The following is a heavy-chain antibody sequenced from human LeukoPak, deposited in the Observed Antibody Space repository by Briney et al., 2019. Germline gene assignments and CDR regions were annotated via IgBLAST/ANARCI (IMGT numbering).Heavy chain of an antibody. CDR2: IKQDGSEK. CDR3: ARCQTYSYGSDY. V-gene: IGHV3-7*01. D-gene: IGHD5-18*01. J-gene: IGHJ4*02. CDR1: RFTFSSYW. Sequence: GGSLRLSCAASRFTFSSYWMSWVRQAPGKGLEWVANIKQDGSEKYYVDSVKGRFTISRDNAKNSLYLQMNSLRAEDTAVYYCARCQTYSYGSDYWGQGTLVTVSS.